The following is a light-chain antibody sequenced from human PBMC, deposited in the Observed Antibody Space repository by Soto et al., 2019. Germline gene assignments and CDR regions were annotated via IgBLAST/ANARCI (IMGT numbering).Light chain of an antibody. CDR2: AAS. J-gene: IGKJ3*01. CDR3: QKYSSVPL. Sequence: DIQMTQSPSSLSASVGDRVTITCRASQGISNYIAWYQQKPGKAPKLLIYAASTLQSGVPSRFSGSGSRTDFTLTINSLQPDDVATYSCQKYSSVPLFGPGTKVDIK. V-gene: IGKV1-27*01. CDR1: QGISNY.